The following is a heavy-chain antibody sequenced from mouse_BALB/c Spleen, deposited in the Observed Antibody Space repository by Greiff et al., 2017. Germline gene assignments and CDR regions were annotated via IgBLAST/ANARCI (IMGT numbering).Heavy chain of an antibody. CDR1: GYTFTSYW. J-gene: IGHJ2*01. Sequence: VQLQQSGAELARPGASVKLSCKASGYTFTSYWMQWVKQRPGQGLEWIGAIYPGDGDTRYTQKFKGKATLTADKSSSTAYMQLSSLASEDSAVYYCARSGLSYYFDYWGQGTTLTVSS. CDR3: ARSGLSYYFDY. D-gene: IGHD3-1*01. CDR2: IYPGDGDT. V-gene: IGHV1-87*01.